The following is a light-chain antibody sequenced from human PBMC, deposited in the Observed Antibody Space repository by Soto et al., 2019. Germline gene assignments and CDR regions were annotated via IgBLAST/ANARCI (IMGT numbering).Light chain of an antibody. V-gene: IGLV2-8*01. J-gene: IGLJ2*01. CDR3: CSYAGRSSSL. CDR1: ISDVGGYNL. Sequence: QSALTQPPSASGSPGQSVTISCTGTISDVGGYNLVSWYQQHPGKAPKLMIYEVIKRPSGVSDRFSGSKSGNTASLTISGLQAEDEADYYCCSYAGRSSSLFGGGTKLTVL. CDR2: EVI.